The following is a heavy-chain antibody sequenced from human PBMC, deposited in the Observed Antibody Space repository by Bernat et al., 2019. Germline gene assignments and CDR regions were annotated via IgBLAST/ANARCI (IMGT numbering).Heavy chain of an antibody. Sequence: QVQLQQWGAGLLKPSETLSLTCAVYGGSFSGYYWSWIRQPPGKGLEWIGEINHSGSTNYNPSLKSRVTISVEASKNQFSVKLSSVTAADTAVYYGARVQPTYCSSTSCYGPCFDYWGQGTLVTVAS. V-gene: IGHV4-34*01. CDR2: INHSGST. CDR3: ARVQPTYCSSTSCYGPCFDY. D-gene: IGHD2-2*01. J-gene: IGHJ4*02. CDR1: GGSFSGYY.